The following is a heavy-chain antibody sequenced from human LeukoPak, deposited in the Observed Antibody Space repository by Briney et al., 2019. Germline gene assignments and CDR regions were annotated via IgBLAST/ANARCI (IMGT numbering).Heavy chain of an antibody. CDR3: ARSSREGATVDY. Sequence: PSETLSLTCNVSGDYITTTNYYWGWIRQPPGKGLEWIGSIYYSGSTYYNPSLKSRVTISVDTSKNQFSLKLSSVTAADTAVYYCARSSREGATVDYWGQGTLVTVSS. J-gene: IGHJ4*02. CDR1: GDYITTTNYY. CDR2: IYYSGST. V-gene: IGHV4-39*01. D-gene: IGHD1-26*01.